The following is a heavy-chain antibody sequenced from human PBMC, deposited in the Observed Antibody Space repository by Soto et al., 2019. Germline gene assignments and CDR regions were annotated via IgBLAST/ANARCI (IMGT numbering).Heavy chain of an antibody. V-gene: IGHV4-59*01. J-gene: IGHJ5*02. CDR1: GGSISSYY. Sequence: SETLSLTCTVSGGSISSYYWSWIRQPPGKGLEWIGYIYYSGSTNYDPSLKSRVTISVDTSKNQFSLKLSSVTAADTAVYYCAREQYYYDSSGYRNWFDPWGQGTLVTVSS. CDR2: IYYSGST. D-gene: IGHD3-22*01. CDR3: AREQYYYDSSGYRNWFDP.